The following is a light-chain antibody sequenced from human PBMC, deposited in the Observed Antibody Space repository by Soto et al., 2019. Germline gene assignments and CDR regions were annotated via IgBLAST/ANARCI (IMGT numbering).Light chain of an antibody. V-gene: IGKV3-11*01. Sequence: EIVLTQSRASLSLSLGARSTLYCRASQSISNYLAWYQHKPGQAPRLLIYEASNRATATPPRFSGSGSGTDFTLTSSRLEPEDFAVFYCQHYDSLPITFGQGTRLEIK. CDR1: QSISNY. CDR2: EAS. J-gene: IGKJ5*01. CDR3: QHYDSLPIT.